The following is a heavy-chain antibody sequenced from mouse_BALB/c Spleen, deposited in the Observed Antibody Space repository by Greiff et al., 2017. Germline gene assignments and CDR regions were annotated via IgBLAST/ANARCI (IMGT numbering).Heavy chain of an antibody. CDR2: IDPENGDT. CDR3: NDLDHYYFDY. V-gene: IGHV14-4*02. CDR1: GFNIKDYY. Sequence: VQLQQSGAELVRSGASVKLSCTASGFNIKDYYMHWVKQRPEQGLEWIGWIDPENGDTEYAPKFQGKATMTADTSSNTAYLQLSSLTSEDTAVYYCNDLDHYYFDYWGQGTTLTVSS. J-gene: IGHJ2*01.